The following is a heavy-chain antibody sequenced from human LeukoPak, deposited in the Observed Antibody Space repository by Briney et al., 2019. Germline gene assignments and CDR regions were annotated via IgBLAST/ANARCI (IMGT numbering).Heavy chain of an antibody. V-gene: IGHV3-21*01. D-gene: IGHD3-10*01. CDR3: ALHWGYYYGSGSYFSY. Sequence: PGGSLRLSCAASGFTFSTYNMNWVRQAPGKGLEWVSSISGSSSYIYYADSVKGRFSISRDNAKNSLYLQMNSLRAEDTAVYYCALHWGYYYGSGSYFSYWGQGTLATVSS. CDR2: ISGSSSYI. CDR1: GFTFSTYN. J-gene: IGHJ4*02.